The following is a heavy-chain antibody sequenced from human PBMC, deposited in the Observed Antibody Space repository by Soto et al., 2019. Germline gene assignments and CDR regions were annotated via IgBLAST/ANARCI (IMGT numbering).Heavy chain of an antibody. CDR2: IIPIFGAT. J-gene: IGHJ4*02. D-gene: IGHD3-3*01. CDR3: ARGQFYDFWSGYHLDY. Sequence: QVPLVQSGAEMKTPGSSVRVSCKASGGTFGKSVISWVRQAPGQGLEWMGGIIPIFGATHYAQKFQGRVTITADEFTTTAYMGLSSLQSEDTAVYYCARGQFYDFWSGYHLDYWGQGTLVTVSS. CDR1: GGTFGKSV. V-gene: IGHV1-69*01.